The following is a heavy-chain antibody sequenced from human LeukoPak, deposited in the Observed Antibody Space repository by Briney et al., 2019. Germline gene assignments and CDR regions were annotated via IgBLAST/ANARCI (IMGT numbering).Heavy chain of an antibody. CDR1: GFTFSHPW. D-gene: IGHD4-17*01. CDR3: AMVDSGARA. J-gene: IGHJ4*02. CDR2: IKSKTHGGTA. Sequence: GGSLRLSCAASGFTFSHPWMSWVRQAPGKGLEWVGRIKSKTHGGTADYAAPVKGRFTISRDDTKNTLYLQMNSLNSEDTGVYYCAMVDSGARAWGQGTLVTVSS. V-gene: IGHV3-15*01.